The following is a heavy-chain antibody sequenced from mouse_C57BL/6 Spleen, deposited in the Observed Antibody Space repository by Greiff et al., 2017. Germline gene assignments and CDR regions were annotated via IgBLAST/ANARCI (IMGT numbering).Heavy chain of an antibody. V-gene: IGHV1-81*01. D-gene: IGHD1-1*01. J-gene: IGHJ4*01. CDR1: GYTFTSYG. CDR2: IYPRSGNT. CDR3: ARSPITTVPYYYAMDY. Sequence: QVQLQQSGAELARPGASVKLSCKASGYTFTSYGISWVKQRTGQGLEWIGEIYPRSGNTYYNEKFKGKATLTADKSSSTAYMELRSLTSDDSAVYFCARSPITTVPYYYAMDYWGQGTAVTVSS.